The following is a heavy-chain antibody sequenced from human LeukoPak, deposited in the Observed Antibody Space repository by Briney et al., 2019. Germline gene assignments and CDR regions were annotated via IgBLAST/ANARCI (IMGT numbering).Heavy chain of an antibody. CDR1: GGSISSSSHY. D-gene: IGHD3-10*01. V-gene: IGHV4-39*01. J-gene: IGHJ5*02. CDR3: VRHDFRITMVRGLNWFDP. CDR2: IYYSGST. Sequence: PSETLSLTCIVSGGSISSSSHYWGWIRQPPGKGLEWIGSIYYSGSTYYNPSLKSRVTISVDTSKNQFSLKLNSVTAADTAVYYCVRHDFRITMVRGLNWFDPWGQGTLVTVSS.